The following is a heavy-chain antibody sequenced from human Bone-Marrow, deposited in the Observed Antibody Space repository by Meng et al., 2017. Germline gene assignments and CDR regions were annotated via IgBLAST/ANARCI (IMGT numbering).Heavy chain of an antibody. CDR2: IIPIFGTA. CDR3: ARGGYSYGLVGIFDY. CDR1: GGTFSSYA. Sequence: QVHPGQSVAGVKKPGSSVKVSCKASGGTFSSYAISWGRQAPGPGLEWMGGIIPIFGTANYAQKFQGRVTITADKSTSTAYMELSSLRSEDTAVYYCARGGYSYGLVGIFDYWGQGTLVTVSS. V-gene: IGHV1-69*06. J-gene: IGHJ4*02. D-gene: IGHD5-18*01.